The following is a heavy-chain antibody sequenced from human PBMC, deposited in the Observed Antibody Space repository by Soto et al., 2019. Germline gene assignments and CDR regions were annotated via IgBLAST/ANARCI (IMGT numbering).Heavy chain of an antibody. J-gene: IGHJ4*02. CDR3: ARDPSEEYGSSRHYFDL. V-gene: IGHV3-11*01. Sequence: GGSLRLSCAASGFPFSDFYMSWIRQAPGKGLEWPSHISGSGDTIYHAESVKGRFTISRDNAKNSLFLQMDRLKADDAAVYYCARDPSEEYGSSRHYFDLWGQGALVTVSS. CDR1: GFPFSDFY. CDR2: ISGSGDTI. D-gene: IGHD2-15*01.